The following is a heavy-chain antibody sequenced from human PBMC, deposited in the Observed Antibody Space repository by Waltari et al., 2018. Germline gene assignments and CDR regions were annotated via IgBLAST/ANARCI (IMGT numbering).Heavy chain of an antibody. Sequence: QVPLQPWGAGLLKPSETLSLTCAVYGGSFSGYYWSWIRQPPGNGLEWIGEINHSGSTNYNPSLKSRVTISVDTSKNQFSLKLSSVTAADTAVYYCARAQPYYYDSSEGEYYFDYWGQGTLVTVSS. V-gene: IGHV4-34*01. J-gene: IGHJ4*02. CDR2: INHSGST. CDR1: GGSFSGYY. CDR3: ARAQPYYYDSSEGEYYFDY. D-gene: IGHD3-22*01.